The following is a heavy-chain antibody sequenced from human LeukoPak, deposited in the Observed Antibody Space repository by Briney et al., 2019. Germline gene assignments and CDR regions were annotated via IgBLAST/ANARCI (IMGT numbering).Heavy chain of an antibody. V-gene: IGHV4-39*01. CDR2: IYYSGST. D-gene: IGHD3-22*01. CDR3: ARRLGHYYASSGYSYDWDFPFEY. J-gene: IGHJ4*02. Sequence: SETLSLTCTVSGVSISSSSYYWGWIRQPPGKGLEWVGSIYYSGSTYYNPSLKSRVPISVDTSKNQFSLKLSSVTAADTAAYYCARRLGHYYASSGYSYDWDFPFEYWGQGTLVTVSS. CDR1: GVSISSSSYY.